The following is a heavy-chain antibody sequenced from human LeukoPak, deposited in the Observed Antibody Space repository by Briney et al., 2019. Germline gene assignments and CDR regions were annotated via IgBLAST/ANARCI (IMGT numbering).Heavy chain of an antibody. CDR2: INHSGST. J-gene: IGHJ4*02. CDR3: ARVFKAVAGTSFALLVDY. CDR1: GGSFSGYY. V-gene: IGHV4-34*01. D-gene: IGHD6-19*01. Sequence: SETLSLTCAVYGGSFSGYYWSWIRQPPGKGLEWIGEINHSGSTNYNPSLKSRVTISVDTSKNQFSLKLSSVTAADTAVYYCARVFKAVAGTSFALLVDYWGQGTLVTVSS.